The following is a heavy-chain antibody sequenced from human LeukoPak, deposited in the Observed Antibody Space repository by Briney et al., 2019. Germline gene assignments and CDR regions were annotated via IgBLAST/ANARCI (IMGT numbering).Heavy chain of an antibody. V-gene: IGHV1-46*01. CDR1: GYTFTSYY. CDR2: INPSGGST. J-gene: IGHJ3*02. D-gene: IGHD6-19*01. CDR3: ARDPYSSGWYHDAFDI. Sequence: ASVKVSCKASGYTFTSYYMHWVRQAPGQGLEWMGIINPSGGSTSYAQKFQGRVTMTRDMSTSTVYMELSSLRSEDTAVYYCARDPYSSGWYHDAFDIWGQGTMATVSS.